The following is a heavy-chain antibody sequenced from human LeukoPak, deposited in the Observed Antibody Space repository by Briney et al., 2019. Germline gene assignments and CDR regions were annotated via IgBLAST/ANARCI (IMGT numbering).Heavy chain of an antibody. CDR1: GGSISNRYW. CDR3: AGLAYCGGDCFYYYYGMDV. D-gene: IGHD2-21*02. V-gene: IGHV4-4*02. CDR2: IYLSGST. Sequence: PSETLSLTCAVSGGSISNRYWWSWVRQPPGKGLEWIGEIYLSGSTNYNPSLKSRVTISVDKSKNQFSLKLSSVTAADTAVYYCAGLAYCGGDCFYYYYGMDVWGQGTTVTVSS. J-gene: IGHJ6*02.